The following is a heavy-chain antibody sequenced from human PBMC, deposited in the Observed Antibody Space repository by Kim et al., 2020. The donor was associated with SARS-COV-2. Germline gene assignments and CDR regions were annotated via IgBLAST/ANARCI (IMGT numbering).Heavy chain of an antibody. CDR1: GGSISSYY. CDR2: IYYSGST. Sequence: SETLSLTCTVSGGSISSYYWSWIRQPPGKGLEWIGYIYYSGSTNYNPSLKSRVTISVDTSKNQFSLKLSSVTAADTAVYYCASSNYFDSSGYYSGRHYYFDYWGQGTLVTVSS. V-gene: IGHV4-59*08. D-gene: IGHD3-22*01. J-gene: IGHJ4*02. CDR3: ASSNYFDSSGYYSGRHYYFDY.